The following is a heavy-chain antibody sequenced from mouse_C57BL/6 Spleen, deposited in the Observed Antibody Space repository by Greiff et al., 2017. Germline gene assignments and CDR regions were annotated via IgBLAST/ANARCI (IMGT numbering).Heavy chain of an antibody. V-gene: IGHV1-81*01. Sequence: QVQLQQPGAELARPGASVKLSCKASGYTFTSYGISWVKQRTGQGLEWIGEIYPRSGNTYYNEKFKGKATLTADKSSSTAYMELRSLTSEDSAVYFCARLGGYSIYYAMDYWGQGTSVTVSS. J-gene: IGHJ4*01. D-gene: IGHD2-3*01. CDR2: IYPRSGNT. CDR1: GYTFTSYG. CDR3: ARLGGYSIYYAMDY.